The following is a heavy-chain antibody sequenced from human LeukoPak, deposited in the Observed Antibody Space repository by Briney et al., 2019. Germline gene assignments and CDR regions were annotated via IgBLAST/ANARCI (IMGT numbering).Heavy chain of an antibody. CDR3: ARHRTASDY. J-gene: IGHJ4*02. CDR1: GFTFSSYV. D-gene: IGHD3-16*02. V-gene: IGHV3-30*02. Sequence: GGSLRLSCAASGFTFSSYVMHWVRQAPGKGLEWVAFIRYDGSNKYYSDSVKGRFTISRDNAKSSLYLQMNSLRAEDTALYYCARHRTASDYWGQGTLVTVSS. CDR2: IRYDGSNK.